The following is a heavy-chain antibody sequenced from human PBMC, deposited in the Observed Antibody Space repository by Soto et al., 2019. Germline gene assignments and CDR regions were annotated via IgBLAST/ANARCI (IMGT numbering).Heavy chain of an antibody. CDR3: AGARAMAGNYCTVV. CDR1: GFTFSSTA. Sequence: GRSLRLACAASGFTFSSTAMSWVRLAPGKGLEWVSIIYSGGTTYYADSVKGRFTISRDNSKLHLQMNILRVGDTAVYYCAGARAMAGNYCTVVRRQRSTVTV. D-gene: IGHD6-19*01. CDR2: IYSGGTT. V-gene: IGHV3-23*03. J-gene: IGHJ6*02.